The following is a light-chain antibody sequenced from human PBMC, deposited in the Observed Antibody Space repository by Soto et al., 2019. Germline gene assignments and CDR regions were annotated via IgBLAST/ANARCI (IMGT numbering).Light chain of an antibody. J-gene: IGKJ5*01. CDR1: RSLVASDGNAY. V-gene: IGKV2-24*01. CDR2: KVS. Sequence: VLTQTPLLSPVTLGQPASISCRSSRSLVASDGNAYLTWLHQRPGQPPRPLIYKVSQRLSGVPDRFSGRGAGPDFTLHISRVEAEDVGTYFCMQATQLRTFGQGTRLEIK. CDR3: MQATQLRT.